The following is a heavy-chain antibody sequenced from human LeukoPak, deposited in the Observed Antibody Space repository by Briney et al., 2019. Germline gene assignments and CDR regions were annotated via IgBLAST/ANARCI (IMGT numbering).Heavy chain of an antibody. J-gene: IGHJ4*02. CDR2: IYYSGST. CDR1: GGSISSSSYY. V-gene: IGHV4-39*01. Sequence: SEILSLTCTVSGGSISSSSYYWGWIRQPPGKGLEWIGSIYYSGSTYYNPSLKSRVTISVDTSKNQFSLKLSSVTAADTAVYYCARPYYYDSSGYFFDYWGQGTLVTVSS. CDR3: ARPYYYDSSGYFFDY. D-gene: IGHD3-22*01.